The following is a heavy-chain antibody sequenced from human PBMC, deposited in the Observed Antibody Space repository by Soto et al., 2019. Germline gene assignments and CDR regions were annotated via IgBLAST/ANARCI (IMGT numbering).Heavy chain of an antibody. V-gene: IGHV1-69*02. D-gene: IGHD5-12*01. CDR1: GGTVCSYT. CDR2: IIPSLGRA. Sequence: QVQLVQSGAEVKKPGSSVKVSCKASGGTVCSYTITWVRQAPGQGLEWMGRIIPSLGRANYAQKFQGRVTITADKSTSTAYMELSSLRSEDTAVYYCARLGVNSGYDLWGQGTLVTVSS. CDR3: ARLGVNSGYDL. J-gene: IGHJ4*02.